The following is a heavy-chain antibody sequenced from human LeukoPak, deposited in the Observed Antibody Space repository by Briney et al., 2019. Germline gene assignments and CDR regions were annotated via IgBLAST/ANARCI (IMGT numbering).Heavy chain of an antibody. D-gene: IGHD1-1*01. CDR3: ARGDNWSFDY. CDR1: GFIFSSYW. CDR2: IKQDGREQ. Sequence: GGSLRLSCAASGFIFSSYWMSWVRQAPGKGLEWVANIKQDGREQYYVDSVKGRFTISRDNAKNSLYLQMNSLRAEDTAMYYCARGDNWSFDYWGQGTLVTVSS. V-gene: IGHV3-7*01. J-gene: IGHJ4*02.